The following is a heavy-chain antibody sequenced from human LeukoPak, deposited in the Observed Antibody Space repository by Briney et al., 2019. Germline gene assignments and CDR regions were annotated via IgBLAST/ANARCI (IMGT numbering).Heavy chain of an antibody. Sequence: SETLSLTCTVSGGSISSSGHYWDWIRQPAGKGLEWIGSISYSGSTYYNPSLKSRVTISVDTSKNQFSLKLSSVTAADTAVYYCARGATSLSYFDSRGQGTLVTVSS. CDR1: GGSISSSGHY. CDR3: ARGATSLSYFDS. D-gene: IGHD2/OR15-2a*01. CDR2: ISYSGST. V-gene: IGHV4-39*07. J-gene: IGHJ4*02.